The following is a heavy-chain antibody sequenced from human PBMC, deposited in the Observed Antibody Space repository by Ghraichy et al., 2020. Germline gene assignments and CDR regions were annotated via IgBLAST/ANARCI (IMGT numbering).Heavy chain of an antibody. CDR1: GASISSDSYS. D-gene: IGHD1-7*01. J-gene: IGHJ6*02. V-gene: IGHV4-61*02. Sequence: LRLSCTVSGASISSDSYSWSWVRQPAGKGLEWIGRIYTSGNTNYNPSLKSRVTISIDTSKSQFFLKLSPVTAADTAVYYCASGGELPDHYYYYGLDVWGQGTTVTVSS. CDR3: ASGGELPDHYYYYGLDV. CDR2: IYTSGNT.